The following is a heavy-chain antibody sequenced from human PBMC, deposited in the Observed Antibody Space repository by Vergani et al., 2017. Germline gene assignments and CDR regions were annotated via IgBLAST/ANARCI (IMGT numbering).Heavy chain of an antibody. J-gene: IGHJ6*02. V-gene: IGHV3-23*01. CDR3: AKANPRNSGYDYLYYYHAMDV. D-gene: IGHD5-12*01. Sequence: QLLESGGGLIQPGGSLRLSCAASGFTFNSYAMTWVRQAPGKGLEWVSGINNNGGITYYADSVKGRFTISRDNSKNTLYLQMNSLSAGDTAVYYCAKANPRNSGYDYLYYYHAMDVWGQGTTVTVSS. CDR2: INNNGGIT. CDR1: GFTFNSYA.